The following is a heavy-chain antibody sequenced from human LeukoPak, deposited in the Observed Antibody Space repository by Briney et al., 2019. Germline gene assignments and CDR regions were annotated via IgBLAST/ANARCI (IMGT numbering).Heavy chain of an antibody. V-gene: IGHV3-48*02. CDR3: ARGGSSCFDS. CDR1: AFSFSAYS. Sequence: GGSLRLSCAASAFSFSAYSMNWVRQAPGKGLEWVSYISSSSGTIYYADSVKGRFTTSRDNAKNSLYLQMNNLRDEDTAVYYCARGGSSCFDSWGQGTLVTVSS. D-gene: IGHD6-13*01. CDR2: ISSSSGTI. J-gene: IGHJ4*02.